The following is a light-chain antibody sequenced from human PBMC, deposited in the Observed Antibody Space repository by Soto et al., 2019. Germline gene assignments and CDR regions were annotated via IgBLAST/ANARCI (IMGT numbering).Light chain of an antibody. CDR1: NSNIASNT. J-gene: IGLJ1*01. Sequence: QSVLTQPPSASETPGQTVSISCSGSNSNIASNTVNWYQHLPGTAPTLLIYYNNQRPSGVPDRFSGSKSGTSASLAISGLQSEDESDYYCAAWDDTLQRYVFGTGTKVTVL. CDR3: AAWDDTLQRYV. CDR2: YNN. V-gene: IGLV1-44*01.